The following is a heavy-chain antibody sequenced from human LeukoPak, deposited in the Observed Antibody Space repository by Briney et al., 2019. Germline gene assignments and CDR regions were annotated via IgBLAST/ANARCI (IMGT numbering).Heavy chain of an antibody. D-gene: IGHD2-2*01. CDR3: AKVETSGGANCYALDY. Sequence: GGSLRLSCAASGFTLSSYAMTWVRQAPDKGLEWVSAISGSDGSTYYADSVKGRFTISRDDSQNTLYLQMNSLSAEDKAVYYCAKVETSGGANCYALDYWGQGTLVTVSS. CDR1: GFTLSSYA. J-gene: IGHJ4*02. CDR2: ISGSDGST. V-gene: IGHV3-23*01.